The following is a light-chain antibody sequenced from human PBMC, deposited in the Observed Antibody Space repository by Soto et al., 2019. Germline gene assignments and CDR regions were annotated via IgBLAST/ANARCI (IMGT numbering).Light chain of an antibody. CDR3: QVWGSSSDHAV. J-gene: IGLJ2*01. Sequence: SYELTQPPSVSVAPGQTARITCGGNNIGSKSVHWYQQTPGQAPVLVVYDDSDRPSGIPERLSGSNSGNTATLTISRVEAGDEADYYCQVWGSSSDHAVFGGGTKLTVL. CDR1: NIGSKS. V-gene: IGLV3-21*02. CDR2: DDS.